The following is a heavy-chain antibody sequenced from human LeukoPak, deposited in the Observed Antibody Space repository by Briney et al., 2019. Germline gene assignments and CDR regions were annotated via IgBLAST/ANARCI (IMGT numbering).Heavy chain of an antibody. CDR1: GYTFTNYY. J-gene: IGHJ4*02. CDR3: ARDEVGAYFDY. D-gene: IGHD1-26*01. V-gene: IGHV1-46*01. CDR2: INPSGSST. Sequence: ASVKVSCKASGYTFTNYYMHWVRQAPGQGLEWMGIINPSGSSTSYAQKFQGRVTMTRDMSTSTVYMELNSLRAEDTAVYYCARDEVGAYFDYWGQGTLVTVSS.